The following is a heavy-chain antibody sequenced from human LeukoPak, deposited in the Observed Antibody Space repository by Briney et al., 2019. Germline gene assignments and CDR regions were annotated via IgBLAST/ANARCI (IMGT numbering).Heavy chain of an antibody. V-gene: IGHV4-34*01. Sequence: SETLSLTCAVYGGSFSGYYWSWIRQPPGKGLEWIGEINHSGSTNYNPSLKSRVTISVDTSKNQFSLKLSSVTAPDTAVYYCARGLVGYCSSTSCSHRPSLSMDVWGKGTTVTVSS. D-gene: IGHD2-2*01. CDR1: GGSFSGYY. CDR3: ARGLVGYCSSTSCSHRPSLSMDV. J-gene: IGHJ6*03. CDR2: INHSGST.